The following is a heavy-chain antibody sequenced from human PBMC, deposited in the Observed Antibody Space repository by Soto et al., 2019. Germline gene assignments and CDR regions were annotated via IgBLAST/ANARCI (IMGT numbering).Heavy chain of an antibody. CDR2: TYFRSKWYN. D-gene: IGHD5-12*01. V-gene: IGHV6-1*01. J-gene: IGHJ5*02. CDR1: GDSVSSNTAS. Sequence: SQTLSLTCAISGDSVSSNTASWNWIRQSPSRGLEWLGRTYFRSKWYNDYAVSVKSRIIINPDTSNNQFSLQLNSVTPEDTAVYFCARGDNLGPKTGYAFDPWGQGIMVTVSS. CDR3: ARGDNLGPKTGYAFDP.